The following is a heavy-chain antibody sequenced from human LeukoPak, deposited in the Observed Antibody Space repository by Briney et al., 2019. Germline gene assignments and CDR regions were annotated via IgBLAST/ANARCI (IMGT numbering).Heavy chain of an antibody. CDR1: GFTFSSYS. CDR2: ISSSSSYI. D-gene: IGHD3-10*01. V-gene: IGHV3-21*04. J-gene: IGHJ1*01. Sequence: PGGSLRLSCAASGFTFSSYSMNWVRQAPGEGLEWVSSISSSSSYIYYADSVKGRFTISRDNSKNTLYLQMNSLRAEDTAVYYCAKDQARFGELPEYFQHWGQGTLVTVSS. CDR3: AKDQARFGELPEYFQH.